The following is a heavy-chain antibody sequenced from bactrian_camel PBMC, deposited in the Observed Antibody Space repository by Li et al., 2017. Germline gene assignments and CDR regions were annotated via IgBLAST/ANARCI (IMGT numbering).Heavy chain of an antibody. J-gene: IGHJ4*01. CDR3: ARGFTAGSWFFDH. CDR1: GFPLSTYGYD. V-gene: IGHV3S40*01. CDR2: INSDAGST. D-gene: IGHD2*01. Sequence: VQLVESGGDLVRPGGSLRIACAASGFPLSTYGYDIHWVRQAPGKGLEWVSRINSDAGSTYYADSVKGRFTISKDNAKNTVYLQLNSLKTEDMAMYYCARGFTAGSWFFDHWGQGTQVTVS.